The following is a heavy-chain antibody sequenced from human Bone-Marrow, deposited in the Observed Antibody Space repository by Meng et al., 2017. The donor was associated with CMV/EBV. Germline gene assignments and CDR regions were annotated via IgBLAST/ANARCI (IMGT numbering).Heavy chain of an antibody. CDR3: ARTVVPAASHYYYYGMDV. V-gene: IGHV3-21*01. CDR1: GFTFSNYS. Sequence: GGSLRLSCAASGFTFSNYSMNWVRQAPGKGLEWVSSISSSSSYIYYADSVKGRFTISRDNAKNSLYLQMNSLRAEDTAVYYCARTVVPAASHYYYYGMDVWGQGTTVTVS. D-gene: IGHD2-2*01. J-gene: IGHJ6*02. CDR2: ISSSSSYI.